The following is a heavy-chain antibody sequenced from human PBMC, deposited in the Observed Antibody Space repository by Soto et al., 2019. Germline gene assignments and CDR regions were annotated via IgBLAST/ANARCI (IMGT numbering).Heavy chain of an antibody. CDR2: IYYSGST. D-gene: IGHD2-2*01. CDR1: GGSISSYY. Sequence: SETLSLTCTVSGGSISSYYWSWIRQPPGKGLEWIGYIYYSGSTNYNPSLKSRVTISVDTSKNQFSLKLSSVTAADTAVYYCASPYCSSTSCYASWFDPWGQGTLVPVSS. CDR3: ASPYCSSTSCYASWFDP. J-gene: IGHJ5*02. V-gene: IGHV4-59*08.